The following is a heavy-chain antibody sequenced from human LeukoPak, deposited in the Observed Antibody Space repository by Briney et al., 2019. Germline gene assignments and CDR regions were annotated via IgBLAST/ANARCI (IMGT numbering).Heavy chain of an antibody. Sequence: ASVKVSCKASGYTVTSYYMHWVRQAPGQGLEWMAIINPSGGSTTYAQKFQGRVTMTRDTSTSTVYMELSSLRSEDTAVYYCAKGQDILTGYYTVFDYWGQGTLVTVSS. V-gene: IGHV1-46*01. CDR3: AKGQDILTGYYTVFDY. J-gene: IGHJ4*02. CDR1: GYTVTSYY. CDR2: INPSGGST. D-gene: IGHD3-9*01.